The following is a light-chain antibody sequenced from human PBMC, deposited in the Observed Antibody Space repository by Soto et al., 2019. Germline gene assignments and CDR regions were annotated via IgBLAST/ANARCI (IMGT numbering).Light chain of an antibody. CDR2: GAS. CDR3: QQYGSSLFT. CDR1: QSVSSN. Sequence: EIVMTQSPATLSVSPGERATLSCRASQSVSSNLAWYQQKLGQAHRLLIYGASTRAAGIQARFSGGGSGTDFTLTITRLEPEDFAVYYCQQYGSSLFTFGPGTKVDIK. V-gene: IGKV3-15*01. J-gene: IGKJ3*01.